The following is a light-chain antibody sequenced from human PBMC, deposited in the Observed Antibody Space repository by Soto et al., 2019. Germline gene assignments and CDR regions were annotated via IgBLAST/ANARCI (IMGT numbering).Light chain of an antibody. CDR3: QSYDSSLSGVV. V-gene: IGLV1-40*01. CDR2: GNS. Sequence: QSVLTQPPSVSGAPGQRVTISCTGSSSNIGAGYDVHWYQQLPGTPPKLLIYGNSNRPSGVPDRFSGSNSGTSVSLAITGLQAEDEADYYCQSYDSSLSGVVFGGGTKLTVL. CDR1: SSNIGAGYD. J-gene: IGLJ2*01.